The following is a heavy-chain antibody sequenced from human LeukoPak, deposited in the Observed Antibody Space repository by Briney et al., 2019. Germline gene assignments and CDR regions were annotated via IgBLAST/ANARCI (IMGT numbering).Heavy chain of an antibody. D-gene: IGHD3-16*01. CDR2: MRYDGSDK. V-gene: IGHV3-30*02. J-gene: IGHJ4*02. CDR3: AKDLRGGGRFFDY. CDR1: GFTFSTYG. Sequence: GGSLRLSCAASGFTFSTYGMHWVRQAPGKGLEWVAFMRYDGSDKFYADSVKGRFTLSRDNSKNTLYLQMNSLRAEDTAVYYCAKDLRGGGRFFDYWGQGTLVTVSS.